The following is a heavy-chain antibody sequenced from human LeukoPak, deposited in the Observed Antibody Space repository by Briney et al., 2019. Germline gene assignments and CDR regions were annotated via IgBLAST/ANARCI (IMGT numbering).Heavy chain of an antibody. J-gene: IGHJ6*02. Sequence: GGSLRLSCAASGFTFDDYAMHWVRHAPGKGLEWVSAISGSGGSTYYADSVKGRFTISRDNSKNTLYLQMNSLRAEDTAVYYCAKLDGMDVWGQGTTVTVSS. CDR2: ISGSGGST. CDR1: GFTFDDYA. CDR3: AKLDGMDV. V-gene: IGHV3-23*01.